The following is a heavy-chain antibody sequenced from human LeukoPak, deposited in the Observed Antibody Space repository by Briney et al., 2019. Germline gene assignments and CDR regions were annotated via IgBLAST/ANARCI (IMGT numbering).Heavy chain of an antibody. D-gene: IGHD4-17*01. J-gene: IGHJ4*02. CDR1: GFTFSSYS. Sequence: GGSLRLSCAVSGFTFSSYSMNWLRQAPGKGLEWVSSISSSSSYIYYADSVKGRFTISRDNAKNSLYLQMNSLRAEDTAVYYCARGWEVTTPTDYWGQGTLVTVSS. CDR2: ISSSSSYI. V-gene: IGHV3-21*01. CDR3: ARGWEVTTPTDY.